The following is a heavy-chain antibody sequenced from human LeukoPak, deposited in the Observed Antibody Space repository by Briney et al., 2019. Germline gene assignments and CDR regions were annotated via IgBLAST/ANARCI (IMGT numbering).Heavy chain of an antibody. J-gene: IGHJ6*03. CDR3: ARVPYCSGGSCFLKPMDV. Sequence: SETLSLTCAVYGGSFSGYYWSWIRQPPGKGLKWIGEINHSGSTNYNPSLKSRVTISVDTSKNQFSLKLSSVTAADTAVYYCARVPYCSGGSCFLKPMDVWGKGTTVTVSS. CDR1: GGSFSGYY. V-gene: IGHV4-34*01. D-gene: IGHD2-15*01. CDR2: INHSGST.